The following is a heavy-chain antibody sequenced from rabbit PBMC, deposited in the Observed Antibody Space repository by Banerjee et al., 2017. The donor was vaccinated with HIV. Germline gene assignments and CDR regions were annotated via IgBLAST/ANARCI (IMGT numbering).Heavy chain of an antibody. CDR2: INTSSGNT. Sequence: QSLEESGGDLVKPGASLTLTCTASGFTISSSYYKGWVHQAPGKGLGWIACINTSSGNTVYATWAKGRFTISKTSWTTVTLQMTSLTAADTATYFCARDLTGVICWYFNLRGPGTLVTVS. V-gene: IGHV1S40*01. D-gene: IGHD1-1*01. J-gene: IGHJ4*01. CDR3: ARDLTGVICWYFNL. CDR1: GFTISSSYY.